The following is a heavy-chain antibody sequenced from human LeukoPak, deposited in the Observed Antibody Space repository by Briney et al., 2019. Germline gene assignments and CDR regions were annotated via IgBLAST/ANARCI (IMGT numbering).Heavy chain of an antibody. Sequence: PSQTLSLTCAISGDSVSSTSAAWNWIRQSPSRGLEWLGRTYYRSKWYNDYAVSVKGRITINPDTSKNRCSLQLNSVTPEDTAVYYCEIESWDIEGYNWFDPWGRGTLVTVSS. V-gene: IGHV6-1*01. CDR2: TYYRSKWYN. CDR3: EIESWDIEGYNWFDP. J-gene: IGHJ5*02. D-gene: IGHD2-15*01. CDR1: GDSVSSTSAA.